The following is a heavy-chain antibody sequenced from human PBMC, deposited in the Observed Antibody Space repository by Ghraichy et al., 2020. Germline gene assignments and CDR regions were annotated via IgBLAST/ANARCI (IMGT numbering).Heavy chain of an antibody. D-gene: IGHD3-10*01. CDR3: ARGLYGSGKNDY. J-gene: IGHJ4*02. Sequence: SETLSLTCAVYGGSFSGYYWSWIRQPPGKGLEWIGEINHSGSTNYNPSLKSRVTISVDTSKNQFSLKLSSVTAADTAVYYCARGLYGSGKNDYWGQGTLVTVSS. CDR2: INHSGST. V-gene: IGHV4-34*01. CDR1: GGSFSGYY.